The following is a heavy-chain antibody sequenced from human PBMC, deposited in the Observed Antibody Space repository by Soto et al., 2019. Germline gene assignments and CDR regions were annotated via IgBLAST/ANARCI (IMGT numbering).Heavy chain of an antibody. CDR2: IYYSGST. CDR1: GGSISSSSYY. D-gene: IGHD1-20*01. CDR3: ARVGFNWNDDYYGMDV. J-gene: IGHJ6*02. Sequence: SETLSLTCTVSGGSISSSSYYWGWIRQPPGKGLEWIGSIYYSGSTYYNPSLKSRVTISVDTSKNQFSLKLRSVTAADTAVYYCARVGFNWNDDYYGMDVWGQGTTVTVSS. V-gene: IGHV4-39*01.